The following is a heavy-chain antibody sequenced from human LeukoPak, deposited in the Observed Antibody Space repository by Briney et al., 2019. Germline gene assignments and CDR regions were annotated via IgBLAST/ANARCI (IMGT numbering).Heavy chain of an antibody. Sequence: SETLSLTCTVSGGSISSYYWSWIRQPAGKGLEWIGRIYTSGSTNYNPSLKSRVTMSVDTSKNQFSLKLNSVTPEDTAVYYCARSPLRLKQWPTALEYYYYYMDVWGKGTTVTVSS. CDR2: IYTSGST. CDR1: GGSISSYY. V-gene: IGHV4-4*07. CDR3: ARSPLRLKQWPTALEYYYYYMDV. J-gene: IGHJ6*03. D-gene: IGHD6-19*01.